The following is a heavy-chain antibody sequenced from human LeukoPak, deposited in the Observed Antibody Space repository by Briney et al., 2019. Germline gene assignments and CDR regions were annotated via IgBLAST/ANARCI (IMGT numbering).Heavy chain of an antibody. Sequence: PGGSLRLSCAASGFTFSRYWMSWVRQAPGKGLEWVANIKEDGSVVHYVDSVKGRFTISRGNAKNSMYLQMNSLRAEDTAVYYCARVGMSGYSSGWYDHWGQGTLVTVSS. CDR3: ARVGMSGYSSGWYDH. CDR1: GFTFSRYW. D-gene: IGHD6-19*01. CDR2: IKEDGSVV. V-gene: IGHV3-7*03. J-gene: IGHJ5*02.